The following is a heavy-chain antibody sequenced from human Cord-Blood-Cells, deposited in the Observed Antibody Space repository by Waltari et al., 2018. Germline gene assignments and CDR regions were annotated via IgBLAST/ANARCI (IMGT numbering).Heavy chain of an antibody. V-gene: IGHV4-39*01. CDR3: ARREYGSGTHKADAFDI. CDR2: IYYMWTT. J-gene: IGHJ3*02. Sequence: QLQLQESGPGLVKPSETLSLTCTVSAGSISSSSYYWGWILQPPGKGLEWIGSIYYMWTTYYNPSLKSRVTISVDTSKNQFSLKLSSVTAADTAVYYCARREYGSGTHKADAFDIWGQGTMVTVSS. D-gene: IGHD3-10*01. CDR1: AGSISSSSYY.